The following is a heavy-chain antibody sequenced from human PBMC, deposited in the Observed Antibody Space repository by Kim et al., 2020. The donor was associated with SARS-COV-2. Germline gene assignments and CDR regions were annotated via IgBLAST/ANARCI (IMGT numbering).Heavy chain of an antibody. CDR3: ARQEGSGWSYYYYYGMDV. Sequence: GESLKISCKGSGYSFTSYWIGWVRQMPGKGLEWMGIIYPGDSDTRYSPSFQGQVTISADKSISTAYLQWSSLKASDTAMYYCARQEGSGWSYYYYYGMDVWGQGTTVTVSS. J-gene: IGHJ6*02. CDR2: IYPGDSDT. CDR1: GYSFTSYW. D-gene: IGHD6-19*01. V-gene: IGHV5-51*01.